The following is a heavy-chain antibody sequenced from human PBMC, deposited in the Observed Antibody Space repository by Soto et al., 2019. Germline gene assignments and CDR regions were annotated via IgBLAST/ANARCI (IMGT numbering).Heavy chain of an antibody. V-gene: IGHV4-34*01. CDR3: ARGRVIVVTTFDY. CDR1: GGSFSGYY. D-gene: IGHD2-21*01. Sequence: SETLSLTCAVYGGSFSGYYWSWIRQPPGKGLEWIGEINHSGSTNYNPSLKSRVTISVDTSKNQFSLKLSSVTAADTAVYYCARGRVIVVTTFDYWGQGTLVTVPQ. CDR2: INHSGST. J-gene: IGHJ4*02.